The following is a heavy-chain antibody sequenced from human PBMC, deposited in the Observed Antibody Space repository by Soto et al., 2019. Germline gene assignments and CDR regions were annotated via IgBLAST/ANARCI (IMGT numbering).Heavy chain of an antibody. D-gene: IGHD3-22*01. CDR2: IYYSGST. J-gene: IGHJ4*02. CDR1: GGSISSSSYY. V-gene: IGHV4-39*01. Sequence: SETLSLTWTVSGGSISSSSYYWGWIRQPPGKGLEWIGSIYYSGSTYYNPSLKSRVTISVDTSKNQFSLKLSSVTAADTAVYYCARLNWEYYYDSSGYYYDYWGQGTLVTSPQ. CDR3: ARLNWEYYYDSSGYYYDY.